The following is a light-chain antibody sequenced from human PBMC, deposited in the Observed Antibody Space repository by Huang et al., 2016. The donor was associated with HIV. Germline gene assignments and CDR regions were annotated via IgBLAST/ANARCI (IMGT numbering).Light chain of an antibody. V-gene: IGKV3-15*01. J-gene: IGKJ3*01. Sequence: EIVMTQSPATLSVSPVERATLPCRASQSVSGNLAWYQQKPGQAPRLLIYGASTRATGIPAKFRGSGSGTEFTLTITSLQSEDFAIYYCQQYNDWPITFGPGTKVDMK. CDR3: QQYNDWPIT. CDR1: QSVSGN. CDR2: GAS.